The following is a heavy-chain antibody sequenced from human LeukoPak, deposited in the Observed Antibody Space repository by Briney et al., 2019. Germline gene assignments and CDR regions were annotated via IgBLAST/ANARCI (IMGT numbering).Heavy chain of an antibody. J-gene: IGHJ4*02. D-gene: IGHD6-6*01. CDR3: ARTDSSSLLDY. Sequence: SETLSLTCTVSGGSISSGGYYWSWIRQHPGKGLEWIGYIYYSGSTYYNPSLKSRVTISVDTSKNQFSLKLSSVAAADTAVYYCARTDSSSLLDYWGQGTLVTVSS. CDR1: GGSISSGGYY. CDR2: IYYSGST. V-gene: IGHV4-31*03.